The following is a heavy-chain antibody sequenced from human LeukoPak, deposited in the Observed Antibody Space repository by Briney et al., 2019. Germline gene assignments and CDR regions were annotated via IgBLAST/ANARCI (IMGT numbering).Heavy chain of an antibody. Sequence: GGSQRLSCAASGFTFSSYAMAWVRQAPGKGLEWVSSMSSRGDGTYYADSVKGRFTISRDNSKDTLYLQMNSLRAEDTAVYYCVKGVLTGYYRGQNWFDPWGQGTLVTVSS. CDR3: VKGVLTGYYRGQNWFDP. D-gene: IGHD3-9*01. V-gene: IGHV3-23*01. CDR1: GFTFSSYA. J-gene: IGHJ5*02. CDR2: MSSRGDGT.